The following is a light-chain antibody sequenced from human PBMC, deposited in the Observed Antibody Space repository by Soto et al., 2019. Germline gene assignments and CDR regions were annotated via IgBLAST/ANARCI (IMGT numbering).Light chain of an antibody. V-gene: IGKV3-11*01. Sequence: IGLPQSPATLSLSPGERATLSCRASQSITTYLAWFRQKPGQAPRLLIYDASNRANGIPARISGSGSGTDFTLTISSLEPEDFAVYYCQQRSNWPITFGQGTRLET. CDR3: QQRSNWPIT. J-gene: IGKJ5*01. CDR2: DAS. CDR1: QSITTY.